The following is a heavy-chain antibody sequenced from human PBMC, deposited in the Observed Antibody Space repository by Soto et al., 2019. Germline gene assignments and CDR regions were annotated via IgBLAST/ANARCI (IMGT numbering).Heavy chain of an antibody. V-gene: IGHV3-13*01. CDR3: AREGSGDYIDY. CDR1: GFTFSSYD. Sequence: PGGSLRLSCAASGFTFSSYDMHWVRQATGEGLEWVSGVYIAGGTYYTASVEGRFTISRENAKTSLYLQMNRLRAGDTAVYYCAREGSGDYIDYWGQGTLVTVSS. D-gene: IGHD1-26*01. J-gene: IGHJ4*02. CDR2: VYIAGGT.